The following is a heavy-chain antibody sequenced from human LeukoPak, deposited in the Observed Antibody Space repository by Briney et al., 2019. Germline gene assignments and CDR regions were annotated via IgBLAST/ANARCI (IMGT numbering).Heavy chain of an antibody. V-gene: IGHV4-38-2*02. CDR3: AREGGSSSSEVY. D-gene: IGHD6-6*01. J-gene: IGHJ4*02. CDR2: IYHGRRT. CDR1: GYSISSGYY. Sequence: PSETLSLTCTVSGYSISSGYYWGWIRPLPGKGLEWIGSIYHGRRTYYNPSLNSRVTLSMDTSKNQLSLKLTSVTVADTAVYYCAREGGSSSSEVYWGQGTLVTVAS.